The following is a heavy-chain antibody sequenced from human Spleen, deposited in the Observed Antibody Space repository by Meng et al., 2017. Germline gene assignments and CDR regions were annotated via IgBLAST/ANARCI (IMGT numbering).Heavy chain of an antibody. J-gene: IGHJ4*02. CDR2: IDTKTGNP. D-gene: IGHD3-22*01. CDR1: GYTLTNYA. Sequence: ASVKVSCKASGYTLTNYAINWLRQAPGQGREWMGWIDTKTGNPTYDQGFRGRLVLSIDTSVSTTHLEISGLKADDTAVYYCTRDGYLDCYRNNCFDYWGQGTLVTVSS. CDR3: TRDGYLDCYRNNCFDY. V-gene: IGHV7-4-1*02.